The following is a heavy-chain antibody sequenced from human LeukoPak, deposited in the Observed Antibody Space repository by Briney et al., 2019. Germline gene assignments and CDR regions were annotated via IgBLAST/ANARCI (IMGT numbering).Heavy chain of an antibody. CDR2: VNSDGSST. Sequence: GGSLRFSCAASGFTFSSYWIHWVRQAPGKGLVWVSRVNSDGSSTTYADSVKGRFTISRDNAKNTLYLQMNSLRAEDTAVYYCARVSTQYSSGWYGLDYWGQGTLVTVSS. J-gene: IGHJ4*02. CDR1: GFTFSSYW. D-gene: IGHD6-19*01. CDR3: ARVSTQYSSGWYGLDY. V-gene: IGHV3-74*01.